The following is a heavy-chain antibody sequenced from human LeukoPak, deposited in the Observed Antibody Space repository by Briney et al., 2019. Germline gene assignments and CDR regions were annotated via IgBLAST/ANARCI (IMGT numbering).Heavy chain of an antibody. CDR3: AAGLQEGKDPYGRVWYFGL. Sequence: GGSLRLSCAASGFTFSRCWMSWVRQAPGKGLEWVANTKEDGSEKYYVDSVKGRFTISRDNAKKSLYLQMNGLRAEDTAVYYCAAGLQEGKDPYGRVWYFGLWGRGTLVTVSS. D-gene: IGHD4-17*01. CDR2: TKEDGSEK. V-gene: IGHV3-7*01. J-gene: IGHJ2*01. CDR1: GFTFSRCW.